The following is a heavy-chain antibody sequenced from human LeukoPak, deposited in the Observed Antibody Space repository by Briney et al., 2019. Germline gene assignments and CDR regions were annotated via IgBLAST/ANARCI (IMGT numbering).Heavy chain of an antibody. Sequence: SETLSLTCSVSGGSINTGDYYWTWIRQPPGKGLGWIGSLFYTGNTYYNPSLKSRVTISIDTSKNQLSLKLISVTAADTAVYYCARENIVSTRDFDYWGRGTLVTVSS. D-gene: IGHD5/OR15-5a*01. J-gene: IGHJ4*02. V-gene: IGHV4-39*07. CDR2: LFYTGNT. CDR3: ARENIVSTRDFDY. CDR1: GGSINTGDYY.